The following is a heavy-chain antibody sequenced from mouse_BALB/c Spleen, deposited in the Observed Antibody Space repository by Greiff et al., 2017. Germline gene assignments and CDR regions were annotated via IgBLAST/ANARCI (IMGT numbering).Heavy chain of an antibody. Sequence: QVQLQQPGAELVKPGASVKLSCKASGYTFTSYWMHWVKQRPGQGLEWIGEIDPSDSYTNYNQKFKGKATLTVDKSSSTAYMQLSSLTSEDSAVYYCARRGLNPRFDYWGQGTTLTVSS. J-gene: IGHJ2*01. D-gene: IGHD1-3*01. CDR1: GYTFTSYW. CDR3: ARRGLNPRFDY. CDR2: IDPSDSYT. V-gene: IGHV1-69*02.